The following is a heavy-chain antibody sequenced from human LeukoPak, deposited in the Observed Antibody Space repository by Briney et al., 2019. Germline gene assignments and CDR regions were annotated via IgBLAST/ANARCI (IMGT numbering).Heavy chain of an antibody. J-gene: IGHJ6*02. CDR2: INPDTGRT. CDR1: RDIFTGYY. D-gene: IGHD2-15*01. V-gene: IGHV1-2*02. Sequence: GASVKVSCKTSRDIFTGYYLHWVRQAPGQGLEWMGWINPDTGRTDSAQKFQGRVTLTRDTSISTAYMEMNRLESDDTAVYYCATVATPFGMDVWGQGTTVIVSS. CDR3: ATVATPFGMDV.